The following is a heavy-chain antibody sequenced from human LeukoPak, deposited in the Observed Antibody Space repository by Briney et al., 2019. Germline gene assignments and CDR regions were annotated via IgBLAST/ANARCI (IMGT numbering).Heavy chain of an antibody. Sequence: GGSLRLSCAASGFTFSSYAMYWVRQAPGKGLEWVSGIFGSGGSTHYAGSVKGRFTISRDNSQNTVYLQMNSLRAEDTAVYYCAKTTTGYSSGRYPGWPVDYWGQGTLVTVSS. D-gene: IGHD6-19*01. J-gene: IGHJ4*02. CDR2: IFGSGGST. V-gene: IGHV3-23*01. CDR3: AKTTTGYSSGRYPGWPVDY. CDR1: GFTFSSYA.